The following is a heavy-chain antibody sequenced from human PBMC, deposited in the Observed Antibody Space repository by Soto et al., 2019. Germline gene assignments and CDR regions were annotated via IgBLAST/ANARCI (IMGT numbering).Heavy chain of an antibody. V-gene: IGHV4-34*01. CDR1: GGSFSGYY. CDR2: INHSGST. Sequence: QVQLQQWGAGLLKPSETLSLTCAVYGGSFSGYYWSWIRQPPGQGLEWIGEINHSGSTNYNPSLKSRVTISVDTSKNQFSLKLSSVTAADTAVYYCARGPGSSGWYVYYFDYWGQGTLVTVSS. CDR3: ARGPGSSGWYVYYFDY. J-gene: IGHJ4*02. D-gene: IGHD6-19*01.